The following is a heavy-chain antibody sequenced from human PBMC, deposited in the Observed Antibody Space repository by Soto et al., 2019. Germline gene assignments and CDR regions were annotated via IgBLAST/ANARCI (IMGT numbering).Heavy chain of an antibody. Sequence: QITLKESGPTLVKPTQTLTLTCTFSGFSFTTSGVNVGWIRQPPGKALEWLALIFWNDDKRYSPSLKSRLTITKDTSINQVVLTMTNMDPVDTATYYCARGYTYDFDYWGQGTLVTVSS. CDR2: IFWNDDK. J-gene: IGHJ4*02. CDR1: GFSFTTSGVN. CDR3: ARGYTYDFDY. V-gene: IGHV2-5*01. D-gene: IGHD4-17*01.